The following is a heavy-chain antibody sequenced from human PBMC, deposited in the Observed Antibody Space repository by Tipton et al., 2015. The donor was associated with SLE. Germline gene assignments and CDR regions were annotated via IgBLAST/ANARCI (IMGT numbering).Heavy chain of an antibody. J-gene: IGHJ5*02. Sequence: TLSLTCSVAGLSMTTRPWWTWVRQPPGKGLEWVGEVHHTGGNNYNPSLRSRVTISMDTSKNQFSLKLRSVTAADTAVYYCARATPLFNWFDPWGQGTLVTVSS. CDR3: ARATPLFNWFDP. CDR2: VHHTGGN. D-gene: IGHD2-15*01. CDR1: GLSMTTRPW. V-gene: IGHV4-4*02.